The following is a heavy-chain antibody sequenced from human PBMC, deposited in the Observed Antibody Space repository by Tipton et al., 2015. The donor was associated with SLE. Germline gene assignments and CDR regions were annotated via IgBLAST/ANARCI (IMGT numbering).Heavy chain of an antibody. D-gene: IGHD6-6*01. CDR1: GFTFSYYG. CDR3: ARSRAARPNFDY. CDR2: IQSDGSRE. V-gene: IGHV3-33*05. Sequence: RSLRLSCAASGFTFSYYGMHWVRQAPGKGLAWVAAIQSDGSREYYGDSVKGRFTISRDNSRNTLSLQMDSLTVEDTAVYYCARSRAARPNFDYWGLGTLVTVSS. J-gene: IGHJ4*02.